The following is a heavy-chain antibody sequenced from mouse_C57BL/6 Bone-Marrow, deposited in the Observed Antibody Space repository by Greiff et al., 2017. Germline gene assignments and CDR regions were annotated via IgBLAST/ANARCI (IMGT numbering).Heavy chain of an antibody. V-gene: IGHV5-6*01. J-gene: IGHJ3*01. CDR1: GFTFSSYG. Sequence: EVQLQESGGDLVKPGGSLKLSCAASGFTFSSYGMSWVRQTPDKRLEWVATISSGGSYTYYPDSVKGRFTISRDNAKNTLYLQMSSLKSEDTAMYYCARPLPAWFAYWGQGTLVTVSA. CDR3: ARPLPAWFAY. CDR2: ISSGGSYT.